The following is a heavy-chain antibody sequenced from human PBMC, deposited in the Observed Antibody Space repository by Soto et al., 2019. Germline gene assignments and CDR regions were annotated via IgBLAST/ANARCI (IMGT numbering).Heavy chain of an antibody. D-gene: IGHD3-22*01. Sequence: QVQLVESGGGVVQPGRSLRLSCAASGFTFSRYAMHWVRQAPGKGLVWVPVISYDGNNKYYADSVKGRFTISRDNSKTTLYLQMNSLRAEDTAVYYCALVGYYDTSGYFYDDEDFGGQGTLDTVSS. CDR2: ISYDGNNK. J-gene: IGHJ4*02. V-gene: IGHV3-30-3*01. CDR1: GFTFSRYA. CDR3: ALVGYYDTSGYFYDDEDF.